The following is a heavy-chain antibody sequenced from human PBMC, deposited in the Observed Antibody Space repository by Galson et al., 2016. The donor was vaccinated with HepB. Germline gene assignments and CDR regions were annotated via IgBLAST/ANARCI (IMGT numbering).Heavy chain of an antibody. V-gene: IGHV1-3*04. J-gene: IGHJ3*02. CDR3: ARRLVGSYGNAFDI. CDR2: INTAKGDT. Sequence: VSCKASGYTFTAYAIHWVRQAPGQRLEWMAWINTAKGDTRYSQKLQGRVTLTRDTSATTASMELSSLRSEDTAVYYCARRLVGSYGNAFDIWGQGTLVTVSS. CDR1: GYTFTAYA. D-gene: IGHD2-8*02.